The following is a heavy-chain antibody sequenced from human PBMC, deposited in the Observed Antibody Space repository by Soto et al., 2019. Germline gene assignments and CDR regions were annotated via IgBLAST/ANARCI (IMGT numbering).Heavy chain of an antibody. CDR3: AKRRVSASGGLGALDF. V-gene: IGHV3-30*18. CDR1: GFSFSNYA. Sequence: QVQLVESGGGVVQPGRSLRLSCAGSGFSFSNYAMHWVRQAPGKGLEWVALILYDETNQYYADSVKGRFTISRDNSKNTVYLQMNSLRSEETAVDSCAKRRVSASGGLGALDFWGQGTMVTVSS. CDR2: ILYDETNQ. J-gene: IGHJ3*01. D-gene: IGHD2-8*02.